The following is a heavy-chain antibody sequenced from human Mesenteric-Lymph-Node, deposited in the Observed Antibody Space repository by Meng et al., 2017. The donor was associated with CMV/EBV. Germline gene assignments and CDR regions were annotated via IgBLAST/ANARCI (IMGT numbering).Heavy chain of an antibody. J-gene: IGHJ4*02. CDR1: GFTFSSYA. V-gene: IGHV3-23*01. Sequence: GGSLRLSCVASGFTFSSYAMSWVRQAPGKGLEWVSVISGSGGNTYYADSVKGRFTISRDNSKNTLYLQMNSLRAEDTAVYYCASGLLRGLFEYWGQGTLVTVSS. CDR3: ASGLLRGLFEY. D-gene: IGHD1-26*01. CDR2: ISGSGGNT.